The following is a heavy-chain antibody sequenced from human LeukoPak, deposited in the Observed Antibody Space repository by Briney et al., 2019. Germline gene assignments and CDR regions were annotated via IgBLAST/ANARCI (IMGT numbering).Heavy chain of an antibody. J-gene: IGHJ4*02. CDR3: TRDSANYHFAY. V-gene: IGHV3-66*01. CDR1: GFTVKDNF. Sequence: PGGSLRLSCAASGFTVKDNFMSWVRQAPGKGLEWVSVLYSGGATYYADSVKGRFTISRDNSKKIVFLQMNDLRTEDKAFYYCTRDSANYHFAYWGQGALVTVSS. CDR2: LYSGGAT. D-gene: IGHD4/OR15-4a*01.